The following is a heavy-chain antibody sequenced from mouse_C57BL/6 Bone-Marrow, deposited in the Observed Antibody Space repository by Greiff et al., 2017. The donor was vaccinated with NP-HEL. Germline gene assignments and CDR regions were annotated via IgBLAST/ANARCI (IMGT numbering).Heavy chain of an antibody. CDR3: ARSPIYDGYYVWFAY. D-gene: IGHD2-3*01. J-gene: IGHJ3*01. V-gene: IGHV3-8*01. CDR1: GYSITSDY. CDR2: ISYSGST. Sequence: EVKVVESGPGLAKPSQTLSLTCSVTGYSITSDYWNWIRKFPGTKLEYMGYISYSGSTYYNPSLKSRISITRDTSKNQYYLQLNSVTTEDTATYYCARSPIYDGYYVWFAYWGQGTLVTVSA.